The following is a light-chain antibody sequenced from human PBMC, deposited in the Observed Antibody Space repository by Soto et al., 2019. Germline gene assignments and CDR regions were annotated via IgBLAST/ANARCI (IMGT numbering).Light chain of an antibody. CDR2: LGS. Sequence: DIVMTQSPLSLPVTPGEPASISCRSSQTLLHSNGYNYLDWYLQKPGQSPQLLISLGSDRASGVPDRFSGSGSGTDFTLKISRVXXXXXXVYYCMQSLQTPWTFGQGTNVGIK. J-gene: IGKJ1*01. V-gene: IGKV2-28*01. CDR1: QTLLHSNGYNY. CDR3: MQSLQTPWT.